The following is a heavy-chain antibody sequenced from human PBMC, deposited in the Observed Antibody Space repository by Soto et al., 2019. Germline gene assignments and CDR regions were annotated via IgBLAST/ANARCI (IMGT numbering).Heavy chain of an antibody. D-gene: IGHD2-15*01. CDR3: ARELGYCSGGSCQYYYYYYGMDV. CDR2: ISSSSSYI. Sequence: PGGSLRLSCAASGFTFSSYSMNWVHQAPGKGLEWVSSISSSSSYIYYADSVKGRFTISRDNAKNSLYLQMNSLRAEDTAVYYCARELGYCSGGSCQYYYYYYGMDVWGQGTTVTVS. CDR1: GFTFSSYS. V-gene: IGHV3-21*01. J-gene: IGHJ6*02.